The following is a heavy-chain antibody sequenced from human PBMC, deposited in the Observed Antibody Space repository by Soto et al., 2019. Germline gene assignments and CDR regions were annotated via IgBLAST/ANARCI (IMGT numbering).Heavy chain of an antibody. V-gene: IGHV4-59*01. Sequence: QVQLQESGPGRVKPSETLSLTCTVSGGSISSYYWSWIRQPPGKGLEWIGYMYYRGSTNYNPSIKTRVTISVETSKHQFSLKLSSVTAANTAVYYCEKSGPGYYYDSSGYQNFDYWGQGTLVTVSS. CDR3: EKSGPGYYYDSSGYQNFDY. CDR1: GGSISSYY. D-gene: IGHD3-22*01. CDR2: MYYRGST. J-gene: IGHJ4*02.